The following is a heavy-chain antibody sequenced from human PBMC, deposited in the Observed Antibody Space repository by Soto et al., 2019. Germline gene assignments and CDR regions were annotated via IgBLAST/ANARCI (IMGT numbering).Heavy chain of an antibody. Sequence: EVQLVESGGGVIQPGGSLRLSCAASGFIVRDNFMIWVRQAPGKGLEWVSALYRGGVAYYADAVKGRFIVSRDNAENTLYLQMTSLGADDSAIYYCARALVEVPADPRLDAFDLWGQGTVVTVS. CDR1: GFIVRDNF. CDR3: ARALVEVPADPRLDAFDL. D-gene: IGHD2-2*01. CDR2: LYRGGVA. J-gene: IGHJ3*01. V-gene: IGHV3-53*01.